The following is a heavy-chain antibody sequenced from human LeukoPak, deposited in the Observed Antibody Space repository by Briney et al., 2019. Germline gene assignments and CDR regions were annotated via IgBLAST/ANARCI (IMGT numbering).Heavy chain of an antibody. CDR2: VRRDESQI. J-gene: IGHJ4*02. D-gene: IGHD1-14*01. CDR3: ARIPAN. CDR1: GFAFGNFW. Sequence: GSLRLSCAASGFAFGNFWMTWVRQAPGKGLEWVANVRRDESQIHYLDSVKGRFTISRDNAKNSLFLQMNSLRVEDTAVYYCARIPANWGQGTLVTVSS. V-gene: IGHV3-7*01.